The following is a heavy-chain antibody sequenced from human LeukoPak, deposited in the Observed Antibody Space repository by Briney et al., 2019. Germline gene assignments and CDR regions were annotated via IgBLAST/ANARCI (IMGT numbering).Heavy chain of an antibody. CDR2: ISAYNGNT. D-gene: IGHD3-22*01. Sequence: ASVKVSCKASGYTFTSYGISWVRQAPGQGLEWMGWISAYNGNTNYAQKLQGRVTMTTDTSTSTAYMELRSLRSDDTAVYYCARPSSGYYYGYFDLWGRGTLVTVSS. CDR1: GYTFTSYG. V-gene: IGHV1-18*01. CDR3: ARPSSGYYYGYFDL. J-gene: IGHJ2*01.